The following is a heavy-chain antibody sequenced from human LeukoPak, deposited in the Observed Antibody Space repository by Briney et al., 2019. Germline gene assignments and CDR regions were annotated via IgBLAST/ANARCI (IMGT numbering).Heavy chain of an antibody. CDR1: GFTFSSYS. Sequence: GGSLRLSCAASGFTFSSYSMNWVRQAPGKGLEWVSYMSSSSSTIYYADSVKGRFTISRDNAKNSLYLQMNSLRAEDTAVYYCAKDIYGGNSDAFDIWGQGTMVTVSS. CDR2: MSSSSSTI. J-gene: IGHJ3*02. CDR3: AKDIYGGNSDAFDI. D-gene: IGHD4-23*01. V-gene: IGHV3-48*01.